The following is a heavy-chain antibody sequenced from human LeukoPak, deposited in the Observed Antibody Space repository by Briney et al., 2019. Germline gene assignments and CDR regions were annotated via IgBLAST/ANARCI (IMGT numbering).Heavy chain of an antibody. CDR2: INSDGSTI. D-gene: IGHD1-20*01. V-gene: IGHV3-74*01. CDR3: ARVTVSSSEVIFDY. Sequence: TGGSLRLSCAASGFTFSNYWMHWVRQAPGMGLVWVSRINSDGSTITYADSVKGRFTISRDNAKNTLYLQMNSLRAEDTAVYYCARVTVSSSEVIFDYWGQGSLVTVSS. J-gene: IGHJ4*02. CDR1: GFTFSNYW.